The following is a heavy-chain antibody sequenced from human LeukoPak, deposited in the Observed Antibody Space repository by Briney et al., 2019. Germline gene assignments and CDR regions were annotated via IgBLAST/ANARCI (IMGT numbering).Heavy chain of an antibody. CDR3: AKERGRFGESYYFDL. Sequence: GGSLRLSCAASGFTFSNYAMNWVRQAPGKGLEWVSAISGSDSRTYYADSVKGRFTISRDNSNNTLYLQVNSLRADATAVYYCAKERGRFGESYYFDLWGQGTLVTVSS. CDR2: ISGSDSRT. J-gene: IGHJ4*02. V-gene: IGHV3-23*01. D-gene: IGHD3-10*01. CDR1: GFTFSNYA.